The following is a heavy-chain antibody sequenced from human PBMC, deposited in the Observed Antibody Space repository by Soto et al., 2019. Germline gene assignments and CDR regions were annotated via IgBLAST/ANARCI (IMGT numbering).Heavy chain of an antibody. CDR2: ISAYNGNT. V-gene: IGHV1-18*01. CDR3: ARDLDDYVWGSYPSPDAFDI. Sequence: QVQLVQSGAEAKKPGASVKVSCKASGYTFISFGISWVRQAPGQGLEWMGWISAYNGNTNYAQKLQGRVTMTTDTSTSTAYMELRSLRSDDTAVYYCARDLDDYVWGSYPSPDAFDIWGQGTMVTVSS. CDR1: GYTFISFG. D-gene: IGHD3-16*02. J-gene: IGHJ3*02.